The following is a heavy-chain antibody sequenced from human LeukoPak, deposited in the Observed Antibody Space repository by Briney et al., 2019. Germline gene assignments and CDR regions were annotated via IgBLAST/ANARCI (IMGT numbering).Heavy chain of an antibody. J-gene: IGHJ4*02. D-gene: IGHD6-6*01. CDR1: GGSFSGYY. CDR3: ARNSEYSRSLDY. CDR2: INDSGST. V-gene: IGHV4-34*01. Sequence: SETLSLTCAVCGGSFSGYYWTWIRQPPGKGLEWIGEINDSGSTNYNPSLKSRVTISVDTSKNQFSLKLSSVTAADTAVYYCARNSEYSRSLDYWGQGTLVTVSS.